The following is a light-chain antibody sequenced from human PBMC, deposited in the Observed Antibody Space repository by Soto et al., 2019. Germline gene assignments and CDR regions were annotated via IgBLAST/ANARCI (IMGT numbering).Light chain of an antibody. CDR1: QTISTN. Sequence: EIEMTQSPTTLSVSPGERGTLSCRASQTISTNLAWYQQKPGQAPRLLIYGASTRVTGLPARFSGNGSGTDFTLTISSLQSEDFAVYYCQQYHDWPLTFGQGTRVDIK. V-gene: IGKV3D-15*01. CDR3: QQYHDWPLT. J-gene: IGKJ1*01. CDR2: GAS.